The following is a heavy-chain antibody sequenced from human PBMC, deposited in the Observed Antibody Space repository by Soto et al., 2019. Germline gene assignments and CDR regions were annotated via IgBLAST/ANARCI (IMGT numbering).Heavy chain of an antibody. Sequence: EVQLVESGGGLVQPGASLRLSCTAYGFTFSGHGISCVRQPPGKGLVWVAEIKEDGREKYSVDSVKGRFTIARDNAKTSLVLQMNSLRAEDTAVYYCVSLSRSPDALLSYGDQWGQGTVVTVSS. CDR2: IKEDGREK. V-gene: IGHV3-7*03. J-gene: IGHJ4*02. D-gene: IGHD3-10*01. CDR3: VSLSRSPDALLSYGDQ. CDR1: GFTFSGHG.